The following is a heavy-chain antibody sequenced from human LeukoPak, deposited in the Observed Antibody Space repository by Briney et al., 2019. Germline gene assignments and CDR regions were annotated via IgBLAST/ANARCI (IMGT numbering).Heavy chain of an antibody. CDR1: GFTFSSYA. CDR2: ISGSGGST. Sequence: GGSLRLSCAASGFTFSSYAMSWVRQAPGKGLEWVSAISGSGGSTYYADSVKGRFTISRDNSKNTLYLQMNSLRAEDTAVYYCAKDRLITMIVVVMGFDYWGQGTLVTASS. J-gene: IGHJ4*02. CDR3: AKDRLITMIVVVMGFDY. V-gene: IGHV3-23*01. D-gene: IGHD3-22*01.